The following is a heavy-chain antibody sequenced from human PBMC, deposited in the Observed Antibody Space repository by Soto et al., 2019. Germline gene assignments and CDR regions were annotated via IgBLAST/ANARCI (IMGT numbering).Heavy chain of an antibody. Sequence: GGSLRLSCAVSGFSFGRFAMHWVRQAPGEGPEWVAFVSYDGSNEYYADSVRGRFSISRENSKRTLTLQMNSLRRDDTAVYYCAKDRGVQRSLLVTVSSWNFDLWGQGTRVTVSS. CDR1: GFSFGRFA. CDR2: VSYDGSNE. V-gene: IGHV3-30-3*01. D-gene: IGHD2-21*02. CDR3: AKDRGVQRSLLVTVSSWNFDL. J-gene: IGHJ2*01.